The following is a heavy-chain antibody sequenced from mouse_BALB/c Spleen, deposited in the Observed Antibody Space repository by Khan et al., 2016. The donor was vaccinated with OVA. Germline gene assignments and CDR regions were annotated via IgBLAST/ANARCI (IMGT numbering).Heavy chain of an antibody. CDR1: GFTFSNYG. Sequence: ELVESGGGLVKPGGSLKLSCAASGFTFSNYGVSWVRQTPEKRLEWVASISSGDTTYYSDSAKGRFTISRENARNIPYLQMSSLRSDDTAMYYYARDDWFAYWGQGTLVTVSA. CDR2: ISSGDTT. CDR3: ARDDWFAY. J-gene: IGHJ3*01. V-gene: IGHV5-6-5*01.